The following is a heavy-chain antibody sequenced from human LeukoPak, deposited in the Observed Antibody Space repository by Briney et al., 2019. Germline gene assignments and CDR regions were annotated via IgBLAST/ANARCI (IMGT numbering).Heavy chain of an antibody. V-gene: IGHV1-2*02. CDR1: GYTFTRYY. J-gene: IGHJ4*02. CDR2: INPNSGGT. D-gene: IGHD3-22*01. CDR3: ARGYYYDSSGYYFDY. Sequence: ASVKVSCKGSGYTFTRYYMHWVRQAPGQGLEWGGCINPNSGGTNYAQKFQGRVTMTTDTSISTAYMELSRLRSDDTAVYYCARGYYYDSSGYYFDYWGQGTLVTVSS.